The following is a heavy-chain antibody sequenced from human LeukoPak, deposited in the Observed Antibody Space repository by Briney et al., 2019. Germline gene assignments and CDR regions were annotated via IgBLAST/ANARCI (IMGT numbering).Heavy chain of an antibody. Sequence: SQTLSLTCAISGDSVSSDSAAWNWVRQSPSRGLEWLGRTYYRSKWYNEYAVSVQSRMTINPDTSKNQFSLQLNSVTPEGTAVYYCARGGTSGTPFDYWGQGTLVTVSS. CDR1: GDSVSSDSAA. CDR3: ARGGTSGTPFDY. V-gene: IGHV6-1*01. D-gene: IGHD1/OR15-1a*01. J-gene: IGHJ4*02. CDR2: TYYRSKWYN.